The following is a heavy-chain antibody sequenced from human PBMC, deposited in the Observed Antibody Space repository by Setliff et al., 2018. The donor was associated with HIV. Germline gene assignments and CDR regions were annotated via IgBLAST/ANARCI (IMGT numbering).Heavy chain of an antibody. J-gene: IGHJ3*02. D-gene: IGHD6-13*01. CDR1: GYSITSNW. V-gene: IGHV5-51*01. Sequence: GESLTISCKGTGYSITSNWIGWVRQMPGKGLEWMGIIPPVDSDTRYSPSFQGQVTISADKSISTSYLQWSTLKASDTAIYYFPRHRHTASGTLDAFDIWLPGTVVTVSS. CDR3: PRHRHTASGTLDAFDI. CDR2: IPPVDSDT.